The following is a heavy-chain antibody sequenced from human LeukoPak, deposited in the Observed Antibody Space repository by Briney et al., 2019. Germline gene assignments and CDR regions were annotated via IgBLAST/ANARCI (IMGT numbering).Heavy chain of an antibody. V-gene: IGHV3-30*02. J-gene: IGHJ4*02. CDR3: AKAIAARLRAFDY. CDR2: IRYDGSNK. CDR1: GFTFSSYG. Sequence: AGGSLRLSCAASGFTFSSYGMHWVRQAPGKGMEWEAFIRYDGSNKYYADSVKGRFTISRDNSKNTLYLQMNSLRAEDTAVYYCAKAIAARLRAFDYWGQGTLVTVSS. D-gene: IGHD6-6*01.